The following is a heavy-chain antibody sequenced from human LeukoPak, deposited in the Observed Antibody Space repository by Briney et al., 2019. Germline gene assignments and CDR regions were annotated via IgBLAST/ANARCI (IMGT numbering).Heavy chain of an antibody. V-gene: IGHV1-2*02. Sequence: GASVTVSCKASGYTFSGFNIHWVRQAPGQGLEWMAWINPQSGATNYAQKFQGRVTMTRDMSNYTVYMEVTSLRSDDTAVYYCARGGDDSGLYFAYWGQGTLVTVSS. D-gene: IGHD3-22*01. CDR1: GYTFSGFN. CDR2: INPQSGAT. CDR3: ARGGDDSGLYFAY. J-gene: IGHJ4*02.